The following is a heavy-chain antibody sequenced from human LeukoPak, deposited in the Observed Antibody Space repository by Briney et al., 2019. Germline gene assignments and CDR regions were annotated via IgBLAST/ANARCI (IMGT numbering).Heavy chain of an antibody. CDR1: GFTFSGYW. J-gene: IGHJ4*02. CDR2: IASDGSST. Sequence: GGSLRLSCAASGFTFSGYWMNWVRQAPGKGLVWVSRIASDGSSTTYADSVKGRFSISRDNAKNTLYLQMNSLRAEDTAVYYCASSGQYYYDSSGYYSLDYWGQGTLVTVSS. V-gene: IGHV3-74*01. CDR3: ASSGQYYYDSSGYYSLDY. D-gene: IGHD3-22*01.